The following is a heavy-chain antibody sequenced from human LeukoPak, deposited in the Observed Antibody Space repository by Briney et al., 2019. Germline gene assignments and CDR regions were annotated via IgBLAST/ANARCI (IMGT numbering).Heavy chain of an antibody. V-gene: IGHV3-23*01. CDR1: GFTFSSYA. CDR3: AKGSSGSWYHNWFDP. CDR2: ISGSGGST. Sequence: PGGSLRLSCAASGFTFSSYAMSWVRQAPGKGLEWVSAISGSGGSTYYADSLKGRFTISRDNSKNTLYLQMNSLRAEDTAVYYCAKGSSGSWYHNWFDPWGQGTLVTVSS. J-gene: IGHJ5*02. D-gene: IGHD6-13*01.